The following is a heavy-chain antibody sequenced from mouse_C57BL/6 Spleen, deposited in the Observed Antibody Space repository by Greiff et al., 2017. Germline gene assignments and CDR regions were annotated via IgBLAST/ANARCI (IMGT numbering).Heavy chain of an antibody. CDR1: GYSFTDYN. Sequence: EVHLVESGPELVKPGASVKISCKASGYSFTDYNMNWVKQSNGKSLEWIGVINPNYGTTSYNQKFKGKATLTVDQSSSTAYMQLNSLTSEDSAVYYCARSGYYGSSWGFDVWGTGTTVTVSS. D-gene: IGHD1-1*01. CDR3: ARSGYYGSSWGFDV. CDR2: INPNYGTT. V-gene: IGHV1-39*01. J-gene: IGHJ1*03.